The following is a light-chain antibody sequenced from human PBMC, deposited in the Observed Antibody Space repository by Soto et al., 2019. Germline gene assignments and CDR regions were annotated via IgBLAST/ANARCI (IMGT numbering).Light chain of an antibody. Sequence: DLQLTQSPSFLSASVGDRVTITCRASQGISSYLAWYQQKPGKAPNLLIYAASTLQSGVPSRFSGSGSGTEFTLTISSLQPEDFATYYCQQLNSNPRTFGQGTKVEIK. CDR2: AAS. V-gene: IGKV1-9*01. CDR1: QGISSY. CDR3: QQLNSNPRT. J-gene: IGKJ1*01.